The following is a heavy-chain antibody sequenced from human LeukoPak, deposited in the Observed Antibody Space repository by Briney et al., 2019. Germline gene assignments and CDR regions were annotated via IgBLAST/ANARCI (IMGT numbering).Heavy chain of an antibody. CDR3: AGTQRGYSYGYVDY. J-gene: IGHJ4*02. Sequence: PSETLSLTCTVFGGSISSGSYYWSWIRQPAGKGLEWIGRIYTSGSTNYNPSLKGRVTISVATSKNQFSLKLSSVTAAYMAVYYCAGTQRGYSYGYVDYWGQGTLVTVSS. CDR2: IYTSGST. D-gene: IGHD5-18*01. CDR1: GGSISSGSYY. V-gene: IGHV4-61*02.